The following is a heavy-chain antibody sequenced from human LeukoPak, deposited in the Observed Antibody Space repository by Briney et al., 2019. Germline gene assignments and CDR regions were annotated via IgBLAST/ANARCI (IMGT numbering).Heavy chain of an antibody. CDR2: IWGTDDKT. J-gene: IGHJ5*02. CDR3: AKAQGYYDA. V-gene: IGHV3-23*01. D-gene: IGHD2-15*01. Sequence: GGSLRLSCVASGFPFSKYAMSGVRQAPGRGLELVSGIWGTDDKTVYGDAVKGRFTISRDNSKNTLYLQMNSLRADDTAVYYCAKAQGYYDAGGQGALVTVSA. CDR1: GFPFSKYA.